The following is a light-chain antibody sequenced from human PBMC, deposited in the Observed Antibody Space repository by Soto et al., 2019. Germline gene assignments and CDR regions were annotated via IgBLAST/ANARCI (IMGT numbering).Light chain of an antibody. J-gene: IGLJ1*01. Sequence: QSVLTQPASVAGSYRQSITISCTEASSDIGAYNYVSWYQQHPGKAPKLMIYDASNRPSGISDRFSGSKSGNTASLTISGLQAGDEADNFCSSYTSSSTDVFGTGPKVTGL. CDR1: SSDIGAYNY. CDR3: SSYTSSSTDV. CDR2: DAS. V-gene: IGLV2-14*01.